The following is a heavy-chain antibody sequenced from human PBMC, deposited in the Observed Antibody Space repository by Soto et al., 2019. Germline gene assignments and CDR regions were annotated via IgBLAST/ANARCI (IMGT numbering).Heavy chain of an antibody. J-gene: IGHJ4*02. V-gene: IGHV4-4*07. CDR1: GGSISNYY. CDR3: ERGNQVAMSDD. CDR2: FYASGYT. Sequence: PXETLSLTSAVSGGSISNYYWSWIRQPAGKGLEWIGLFYASGYTNYNPSLKSRVTMSLDISKNQFSLRLSSVTAADTAVYYCERGNQVAMSDDWGQGTLVTVSS.